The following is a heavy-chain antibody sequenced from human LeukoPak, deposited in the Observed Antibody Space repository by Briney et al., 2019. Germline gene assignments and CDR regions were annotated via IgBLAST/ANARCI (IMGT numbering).Heavy chain of an antibody. CDR1: GFIFSSYE. V-gene: IGHV3-48*03. CDR2: ISSSGSTI. J-gene: IGHJ4*02. CDR3: ARDQGVGADFDY. Sequence: GGSLRLSCAASGFIFSSYEMNWVRQAPGKGLEWVSYISSSGSTIYYADSVKGRFAISRDNAKNSLYLQVNSLRAEDTAVYYCARDQGVGADFDYWGQGTLVTVSS. D-gene: IGHD1-26*01.